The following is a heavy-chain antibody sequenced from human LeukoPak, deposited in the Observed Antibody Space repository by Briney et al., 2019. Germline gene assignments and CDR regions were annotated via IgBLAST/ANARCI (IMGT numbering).Heavy chain of an antibody. Sequence: SETLSLICGVSGGSIDITNYWGWVRQAPGKGLEWMGEISHDGTSNYTPSLTSRVAMSFDRPNNYCSLSLTAVTAADTALYYCTRESRPFCPFASGGQGVMVTVSS. CDR3: TRESRPFCPFAS. CDR1: GGSIDITNY. J-gene: IGHJ4*02. V-gene: IGHV4-4*02. D-gene: IGHD2-2*01. CDR2: ISHDGTS.